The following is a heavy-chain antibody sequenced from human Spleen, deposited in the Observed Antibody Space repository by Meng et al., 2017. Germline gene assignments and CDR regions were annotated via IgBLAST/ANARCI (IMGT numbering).Heavy chain of an antibody. CDR2: ISTSGGSS. CDR3: AKGPPGHYYDSSGYY. D-gene: IGHD3-22*01. V-gene: IGHV3-23*01. J-gene: IGHJ4*02. CDR1: GLTFGSYA. Sequence: GESLKISCAASGLTFGSYAMSWVRQAPGKGLEWVSDISTSGGSSKYADSVKGRFTISRDNSKNTLYLQMNSLRAEDTAVYYCAKGPPGHYYDSSGYYWGQGTLVTVSS.